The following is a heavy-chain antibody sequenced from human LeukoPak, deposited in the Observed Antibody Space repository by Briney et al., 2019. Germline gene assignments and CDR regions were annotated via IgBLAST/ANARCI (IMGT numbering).Heavy chain of an antibody. Sequence: GGSLRLSCTASGFTFSSYAMSWVRRAPGKGLEWVSSISPSGGHIYYADSVKGRFTISRDNSKNTLYLQMNSLRAEDTAVYFCAKGAGSTWIDFWGQGTLVTVSS. J-gene: IGHJ4*02. D-gene: IGHD6-13*01. CDR1: GFTFSSYA. CDR2: ISPSGGHI. V-gene: IGHV3-23*01. CDR3: AKGAGSTWIDF.